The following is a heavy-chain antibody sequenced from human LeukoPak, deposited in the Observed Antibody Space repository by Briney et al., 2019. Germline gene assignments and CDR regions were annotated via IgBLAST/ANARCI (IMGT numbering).Heavy chain of an antibody. CDR2: ISSSSSYI. V-gene: IGHV3-21*01. CDR3: ARNYYDSSGCLDY. Sequence: PGGSLRLSCAASGFTVSSNYMNWVRQAPGKGLEWVSSISSSSSYIYYADSVKGRFTISRDNAKNSLYLQMNSLRAEDTAVYYCARNYYDSSGCLDYWGQGTLVTVSS. D-gene: IGHD3-22*01. J-gene: IGHJ4*02. CDR1: GFTVSSNY.